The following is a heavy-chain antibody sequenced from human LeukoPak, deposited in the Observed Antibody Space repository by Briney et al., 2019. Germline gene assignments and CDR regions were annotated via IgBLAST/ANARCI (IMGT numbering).Heavy chain of an antibody. D-gene: IGHD6-19*01. Sequence: GGSLRLSCAASVFTFSSYTIHWVRQSPGKGLEGVAGISYDGFNKYYADSVKGRFTISRDNSKNTLYLQMNSLRAEDTAVYYCARSIAVAVALDYWGQGTLVTVSS. J-gene: IGHJ4*02. CDR3: ARSIAVAVALDY. V-gene: IGHV3-30*04. CDR2: ISYDGFNK. CDR1: VFTFSSYT.